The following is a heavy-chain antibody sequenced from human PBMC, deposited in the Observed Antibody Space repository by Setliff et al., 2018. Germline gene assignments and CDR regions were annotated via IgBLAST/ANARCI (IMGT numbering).Heavy chain of an antibody. CDR3: AKEVTATPDI. CDR1: GFSFSSYW. Sequence: GGSLRLSCAASGFSFSSYWMNWARQVPGKGLEWVANINPDGTETAYVDSVKGRFTISKDNAKNSLFLQMHSLRVEDTAVYYCAKEVTATPDIWGQGTMVTVSS. CDR2: INPDGTET. D-gene: IGHD5-12*01. V-gene: IGHV3-7*01. J-gene: IGHJ3*02.